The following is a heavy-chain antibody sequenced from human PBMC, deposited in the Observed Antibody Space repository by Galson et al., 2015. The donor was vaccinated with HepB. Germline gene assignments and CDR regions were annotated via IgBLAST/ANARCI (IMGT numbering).Heavy chain of an antibody. CDR2: ISTSGGST. V-gene: IGHV3-23*01. CDR1: GFTFSNYA. CDR3: AKSPPYCGGDCYSDY. J-gene: IGHJ4*02. Sequence: SLRLSCAASGFTFSNYAMSWVRQAPGKGLEWVSGISTSGGSTYYADSVRGRFTISRDNSQNTLYLQIISLRAEDTAIYYCAKSPPYCGGDCYSDYWGQGTLVTVSS. D-gene: IGHD2-21*02.